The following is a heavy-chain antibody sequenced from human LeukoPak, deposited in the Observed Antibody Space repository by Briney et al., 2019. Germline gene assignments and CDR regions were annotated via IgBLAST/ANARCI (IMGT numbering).Heavy chain of an antibody. CDR1: GDSISSSPEY. Sequence: SETLSLTCSVSGDSISSSPEYWGWIRQPPGKGLEYIGSINYSGNTYYDPSLKGRVTISVDTSKNQFSLKVTSMTAADSAVYYCSRLFVTGVDGRGWFHHWGQGTLVTVPS. V-gene: IGHV4-39*01. D-gene: IGHD1-14*01. CDR3: SRLFVTGVDGRGWFHH. J-gene: IGHJ1*01. CDR2: INYSGNT.